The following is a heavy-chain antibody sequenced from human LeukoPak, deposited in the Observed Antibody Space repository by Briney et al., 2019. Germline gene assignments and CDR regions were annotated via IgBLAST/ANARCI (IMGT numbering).Heavy chain of an antibody. CDR2: ISSSGSTI. V-gene: IGHV3-11*04. CDR3: IPANIGPSPLSDY. D-gene: IGHD5-12*01. CDR1: GFTFSEYY. Sequence: GGSLRLSCAASGFTFSEYYMSWIRQAPGKGLEWVSYISSSGSTIYYADSVKGRFTISRDNAKNSLYLQMNSPRAEDTAVYYCIPANIGPSPLSDYWGQGTLVTVSS. J-gene: IGHJ4*02.